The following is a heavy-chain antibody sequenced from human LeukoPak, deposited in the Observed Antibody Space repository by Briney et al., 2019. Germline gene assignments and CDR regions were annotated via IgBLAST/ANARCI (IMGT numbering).Heavy chain of an antibody. CDR1: GFHFRSYG. CDR3: ARDLNGEGRYFDY. V-gene: IGHV3-33*01. Sequence: PGGSLRLSCAASGFHFRSYGMHWVRQAPGKGLEWVAVIWYDGSNKYYADSVKGRFTISRDNSKNTLYVQMNSLRAEDTAVYYCARDLNGEGRYFDYWGQGTLVTVSS. D-gene: IGHD3-10*01. J-gene: IGHJ4*02. CDR2: IWYDGSNK.